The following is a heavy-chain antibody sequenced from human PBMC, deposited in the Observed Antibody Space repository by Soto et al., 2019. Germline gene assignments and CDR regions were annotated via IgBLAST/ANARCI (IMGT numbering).Heavy chain of an antibody. D-gene: IGHD7-27*01. CDR2: ISYDGSNT. Sequence: QVQLVESGGGVVQPGRSLRLSCAASGFPFTTYGMHWVREGPGKGLEWVAVISYDGSNTYYADSVKGRFTISRDNSKNTLYLQMNSLRPEDTALYHCVWGQSYFDYRGQGTLVTVSS. V-gene: IGHV3-30*03. J-gene: IGHJ4*02. CDR1: GFPFTTYG. CDR3: VWGQSYFDY.